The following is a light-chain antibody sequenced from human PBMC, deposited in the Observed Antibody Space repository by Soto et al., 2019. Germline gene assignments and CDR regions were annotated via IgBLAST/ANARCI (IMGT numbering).Light chain of an antibody. V-gene: IGKV1-27*01. Sequence: DVQMTQSPSSLSAFVGDRVTITCRASQGIAPYLSWFQQKPEKVPKLLTYATSIFQSGVPSRFSGSGSSADFTLTSNSLQPEDAGSYYCQKYNSAPHTFGGGTKVEIK. CDR2: ATS. CDR3: QKYNSAPHT. J-gene: IGKJ4*01. CDR1: QGIAPY.